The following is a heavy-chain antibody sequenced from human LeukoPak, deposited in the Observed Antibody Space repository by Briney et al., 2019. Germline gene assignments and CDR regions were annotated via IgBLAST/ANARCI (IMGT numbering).Heavy chain of an antibody. J-gene: IGHJ5*02. CDR1: GYTFTGYY. CDR3: ASFFPSGSYGNWFDP. CDR2: INPNSGGT. V-gene: IGHV1-2*02. Sequence: ASVKVSCKASGYTFTGYYMHWVRQAPGQGLEWMGWINPNSGGTNYAQKFQGRVTMTRDTSISTAYMELSRLRSDDTAVYYCASFFPSGSYGNWFDPWGQGTLVTVSS. D-gene: IGHD1-26*01.